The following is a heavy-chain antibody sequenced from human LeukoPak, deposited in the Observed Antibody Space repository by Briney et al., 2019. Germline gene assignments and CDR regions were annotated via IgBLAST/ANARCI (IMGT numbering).Heavy chain of an antibody. CDR2: IYTTGST. V-gene: IGHV4-4*07. D-gene: IGHD3-9*01. J-gene: IGHJ4*02. CDR3: ANFNYDVLTGYSDY. CDR1: GGSISSDY. Sequence: SETLSLTCTVSGGSISSDYWSWIRQPAGKGLEWIGRIYTTGSTNYSPSLKSRVTMSVDTSKNQFSLKLSSVTAADTAVYYCANFNYDVLTGYSDYWGQGTLVTVSS.